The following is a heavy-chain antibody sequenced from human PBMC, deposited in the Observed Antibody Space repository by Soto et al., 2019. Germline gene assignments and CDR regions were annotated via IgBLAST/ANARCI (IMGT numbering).Heavy chain of an antibody. CDR3: ARVPSP. Sequence: SETLSLTCTVSGGSIRSDTHYWSWIRQHPGQGLEWIGYISYSGTTYYTPSLKSRVTISVDRSKNQFSLKLSSVTAADTAVYYCARVPSPWGQGTLVPVSS. CDR2: ISYSGTT. CDR1: GGSIRSDTHY. J-gene: IGHJ5*02. V-gene: IGHV4-30-4*08.